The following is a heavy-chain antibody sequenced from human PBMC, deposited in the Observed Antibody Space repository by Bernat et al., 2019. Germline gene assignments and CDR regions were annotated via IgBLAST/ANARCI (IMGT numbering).Heavy chain of an antibody. CDR2: ISWDGVST. D-gene: IGHD6-13*01. CDR1: GFTFDDYT. V-gene: IGHV3-43*01. CDR3: AKGGDSSSFKPDFDY. Sequence: EVQLVESGGVVVQPGGSLRLSCAASGFTFDDYTMHWVRQAPGKGLEWVSLISWDGVSTYYAASVKGRFTISRDNSKNSLYVQMKSLRTEDTALYYCAKGGDSSSFKPDFDYWGQGTLVTVSS. J-gene: IGHJ4*02.